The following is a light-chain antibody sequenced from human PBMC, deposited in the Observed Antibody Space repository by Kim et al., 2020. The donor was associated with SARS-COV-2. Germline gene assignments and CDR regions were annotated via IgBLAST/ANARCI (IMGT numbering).Light chain of an antibody. J-gene: IGLJ3*02. CDR3: ATCDVSPNGWV. V-gene: IGLV1-44*01. CDR2: NIN. CDR1: SATVGLLF. Sequence: GQMVTISCSGGSATVGLLFVNWYQKLPGTAPKVFIYNINQRPSGVPDRFSGSRSGTSASLAISGLQSEDEADYYCATCDVSPNGWVFGGGTKLTVL.